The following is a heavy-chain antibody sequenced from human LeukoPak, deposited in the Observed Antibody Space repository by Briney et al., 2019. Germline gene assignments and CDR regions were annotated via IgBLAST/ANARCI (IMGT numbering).Heavy chain of an antibody. V-gene: IGHV4-34*01. Sequence: SETLSLTCAVYGGSFSGYYWSWIRQPPGKGLEWIGEINHSGSTNYNPSLKSRVTIAVDTSKNQFSLKLSSVTAADTAVYYCARGRSWNGSFDYWGQGTLDTVSS. CDR2: INHSGST. D-gene: IGHD1-1*01. J-gene: IGHJ4*02. CDR3: ARGRSWNGSFDY. CDR1: GGSFSGYY.